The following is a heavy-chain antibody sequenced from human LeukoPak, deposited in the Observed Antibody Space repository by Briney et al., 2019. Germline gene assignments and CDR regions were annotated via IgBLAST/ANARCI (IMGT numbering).Heavy chain of an antibody. CDR2: ISGSGGST. J-gene: IGHJ4*02. CDR3: ARGPYTNGHYFDY. V-gene: IGHV3-23*01. Sequence: GGSLRLSCAASGFTFSSYAMSWVRQAPGKGLEWVSAISGSGGSTYYADSVKGRFTISRDNARNSLYLQMNSLRAEDTAVYYCARGPYTNGHYFDYWGQGTLATVSS. D-gene: IGHD6-19*01. CDR1: GFTFSSYA.